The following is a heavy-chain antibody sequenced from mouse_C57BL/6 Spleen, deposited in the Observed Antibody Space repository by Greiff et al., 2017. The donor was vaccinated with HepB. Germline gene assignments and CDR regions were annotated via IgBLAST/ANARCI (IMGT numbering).Heavy chain of an antibody. CDR3: AKHRYSSSWYYAKDY. CDR1: GYTFTSYW. J-gene: IGHJ4*01. D-gene: IGHD1-1*01. Sequence: QVQLQQPGTELVKPGASVKLSCKASGYTFTSYWMHWVKQRPGQGLEWIGNINPSNGGTNYNEKFKSKATLTVDKSSSTAYMQLNSQTSEDSAVYYCAKHRYSSSWYYAKDYWGQGTSVTVAS. V-gene: IGHV1-53*01. CDR2: INPSNGGT.